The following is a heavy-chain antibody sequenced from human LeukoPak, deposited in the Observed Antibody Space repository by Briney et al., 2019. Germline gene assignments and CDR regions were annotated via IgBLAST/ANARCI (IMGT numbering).Heavy chain of an antibody. CDR1: GFTFSSHA. CDR2: ISGSGGST. CDR3: AKLYDSSGYSLFDN. V-gene: IGHV3-23*01. D-gene: IGHD3-22*01. Sequence: AGSLRLSCAASGFTFSSHAMSWVRQAPGKGLEWVSAISGSGGSTYYADSVKGRFTISRDNSKNTLYLQMNSLRAEDTAVYYCAKLYDSSGYSLFDNWGQGTLVTVSS. J-gene: IGHJ3*02.